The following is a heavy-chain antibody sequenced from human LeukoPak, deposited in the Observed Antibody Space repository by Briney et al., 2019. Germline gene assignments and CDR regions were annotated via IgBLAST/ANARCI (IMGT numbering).Heavy chain of an antibody. Sequence: SVKVSCKASGGTFSSYAISWVRQAPGQGLEWMGGITPIFGTANYAQKFQGRVTITADKSTSTAYMELSSLRSEDTAVHYCARGMTYYDILTGKNYYYYMDVWGKGTTVTVSS. J-gene: IGHJ6*03. CDR1: GGTFSSYA. D-gene: IGHD3-9*01. V-gene: IGHV1-69*06. CDR3: ARGMTYYDILTGKNYYYYMDV. CDR2: ITPIFGTA.